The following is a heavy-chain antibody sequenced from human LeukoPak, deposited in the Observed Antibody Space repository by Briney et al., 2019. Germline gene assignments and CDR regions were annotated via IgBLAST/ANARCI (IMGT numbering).Heavy chain of an antibody. J-gene: IGHJ4*02. D-gene: IGHD2-8*01. CDR1: GFTFEHYS. CDR2: ISGDGLTT. Sequence: PGGSLRLSCVASGFTFEHYSMHWVRQLPGKGLEWVSLISGDGLTTYYGDSMTGRATISRDNGKNSLSLQMNSLKTEDSGLYYCAKGVNGISYTFDYWGRGTLVTVSS. V-gene: IGHV3-43*02. CDR3: AKGVNGISYTFDY.